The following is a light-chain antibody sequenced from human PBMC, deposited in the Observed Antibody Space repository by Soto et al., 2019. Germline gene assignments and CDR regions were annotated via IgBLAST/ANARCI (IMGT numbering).Light chain of an antibody. J-gene: IGKJ3*01. CDR3: QQYDSSPSSFT. V-gene: IGKV3-20*01. CDR1: QSVSGSS. CDR2: GPS. Sequence: EIVLTQSPGTLSLSPGERATLSCRASQSVSGSSLAWYQQKPGQAPRLLIYGPSSRATGIPDRFSGSGSGTDFTITINRLEPDDFAVYYCQQYDSSPSSFTFGPGTKVDIK.